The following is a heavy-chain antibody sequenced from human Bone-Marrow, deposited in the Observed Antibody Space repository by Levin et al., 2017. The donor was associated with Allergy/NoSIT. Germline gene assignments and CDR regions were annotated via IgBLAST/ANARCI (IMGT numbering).Heavy chain of an antibody. V-gene: IGHV3-7*01. J-gene: IGHJ5*02. CDR1: GFTFSSYW. Sequence: PGGSLRLSCAASGFTFSSYWMSWVRQAPGKGLEWVANIKQDGSEKYYVDSVKGRFTISRDNAKNSLYLQMNSLRAEDTAVYYCARDRLDDYSNYTPDNWFDPWGQGTLVTVSS. CDR3: ARDRLDDYSNYTPDNWFDP. D-gene: IGHD4-11*01. CDR2: IKQDGSEK.